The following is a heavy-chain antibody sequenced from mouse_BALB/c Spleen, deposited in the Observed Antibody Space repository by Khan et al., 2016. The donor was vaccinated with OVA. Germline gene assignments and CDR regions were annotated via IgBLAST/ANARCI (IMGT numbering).Heavy chain of an antibody. CDR2: IWTGGIT. D-gene: IGHD2-4*01. Sequence: VKLEESGPGLVAPSQSLSITCTVSGFSLSNYGVHWVRQPPGKGLEWLGVIWTGGITNYNSALMSRLSISKDNSKSQVFLKMNRLQTDDTAIYYCSRSYYYDVGGFAYWGQGTLVTVSA. CDR3: SRSYYYDVGGFAY. CDR1: GFSLSNYG. J-gene: IGHJ3*01. V-gene: IGHV2-9*02.